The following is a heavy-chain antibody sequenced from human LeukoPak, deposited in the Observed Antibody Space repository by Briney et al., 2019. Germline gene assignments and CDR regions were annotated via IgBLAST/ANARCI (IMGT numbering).Heavy chain of an antibody. CDR3: AELGITMIGGV. CDR2: ISSSGSTI. Sequence: GGSLRLSCAASGFTFGSYEMNWVRQAPGKGLEWVSYISSSGSTIYYADSVKGRFAISRDNAKNSLYLQMNSLRAEDTAVYYCAELGITMIGGVWGKGTTVTISS. CDR1: GFTFGSYE. V-gene: IGHV3-48*03. D-gene: IGHD3-10*02. J-gene: IGHJ6*04.